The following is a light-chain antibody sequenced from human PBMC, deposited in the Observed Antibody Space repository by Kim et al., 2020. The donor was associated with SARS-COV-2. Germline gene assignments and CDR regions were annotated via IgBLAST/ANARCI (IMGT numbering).Light chain of an antibody. CDR2: DNS. J-gene: IGLJ1*01. CDR1: SSNTGNNY. Sequence: QKVTISCSGSSSNTGNNYVSWYQQLPGTAPNPLIYDNSKRPSGIPDRFSGSKSGTSATLGITGLETGVEADYYCGTWDSSLGAGRVFGTGTKVTV. CDR3: GTWDSSLGAGRV. V-gene: IGLV1-51*01.